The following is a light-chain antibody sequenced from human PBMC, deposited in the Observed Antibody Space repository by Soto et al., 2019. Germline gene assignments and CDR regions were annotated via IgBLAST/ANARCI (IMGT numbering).Light chain of an antibody. CDR2: ATS. CDR3: EQYAGSPWT. V-gene: IGKV3-20*01. J-gene: IGKJ1*01. Sequence: EIVLTQSPGTRSLSPGEGATLSCRASQSVSSTYLAWYQQKPGQAPRLLIYATSSRATGIPDRFSGSGSGTDFTLTISRLEPEDFAVYYCEQYAGSPWTFGQGTKVEIK. CDR1: QSVSSTY.